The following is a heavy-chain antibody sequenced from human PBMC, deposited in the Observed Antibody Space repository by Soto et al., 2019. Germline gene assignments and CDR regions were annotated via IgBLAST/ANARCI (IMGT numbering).Heavy chain of an antibody. D-gene: IGHD4-17*01. CDR3: AIESLQEHYGDTLFDY. J-gene: IGHJ4*02. Sequence: EVQLLESGGALVRPGGSLRLSCAASGFSFNNYALSWVRQAPGKGLEWVSTFSAGGRAYYAASMQGRFTIARDSSQDTVHLQISDLRPEDTAFYYCAIESLQEHYGDTLFDYWGQGTRVTVSS. CDR1: GFSFNNYA. V-gene: IGHV3-23*01. CDR2: FSAGGRA.